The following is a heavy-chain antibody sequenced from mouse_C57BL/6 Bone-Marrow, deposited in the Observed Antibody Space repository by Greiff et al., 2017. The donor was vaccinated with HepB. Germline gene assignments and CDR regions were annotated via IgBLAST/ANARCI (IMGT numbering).Heavy chain of an antibody. CDR2: IWSGGST. CDR1: GFSLTSYG. V-gene: IGHV2-2*01. Sequence: VMLVESGPGLVQPSQSLSITCTVSGFSLTSYGVHWVRQSPGKGLEWLGVIWSGGSTDYNAAFISRLSISKDNSKSQVFFKMNSLQADDTAIYYCARHYGSSFAWFAYWGQGTLVTVSA. D-gene: IGHD1-1*01. J-gene: IGHJ3*01. CDR3: ARHYGSSFAWFAY.